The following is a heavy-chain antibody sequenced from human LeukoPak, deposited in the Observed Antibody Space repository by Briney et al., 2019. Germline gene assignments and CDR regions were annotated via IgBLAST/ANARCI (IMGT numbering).Heavy chain of an antibody. D-gene: IGHD2-21*02. J-gene: IGHJ4*02. CDR3: ARTGQGTAADY. V-gene: IGHV4-31*03. CDR1: GGSISSGGYY. Sequence: SETLSLTCTVSGGSISSGGYYWSWIRQHPGKGLEWIGYIYYSGSTYYNPSLKSRVTVSVDTSKNQFSLKLSSVTAADTAVYYCARTGQGTAADYWGQGTLVTVSS. CDR2: IYYSGST.